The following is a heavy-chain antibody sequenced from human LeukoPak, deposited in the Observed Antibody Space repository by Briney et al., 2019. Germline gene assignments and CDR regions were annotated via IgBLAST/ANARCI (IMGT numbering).Heavy chain of an antibody. D-gene: IGHD5-18*01. V-gene: IGHV3-23*01. CDR1: GFTFSSYA. Sequence: GGSLRLSCAASGFTFSSYAMSWVRQAPGKGLEWVSAISATGAATYYADSVKGRFTISRDNSKDTLFLQMNSLRAEDTAVYCCAKRVAASSGTNDYWGQGTLVTVSS. CDR2: ISATGAAT. CDR3: AKRVAASSGTNDY. J-gene: IGHJ4*02.